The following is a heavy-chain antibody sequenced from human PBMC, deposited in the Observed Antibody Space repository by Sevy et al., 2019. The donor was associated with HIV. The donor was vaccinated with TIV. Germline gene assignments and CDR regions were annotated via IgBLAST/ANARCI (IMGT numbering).Heavy chain of an antibody. J-gene: IGHJ5*01. CDR2: ITDSGST. D-gene: IGHD6-19*01. V-gene: IGHV3-23*01. CDR3: AKPRRGWYVFDC. Sequence: GGSLRLSCAASGLTFSSYAVSWVRQAPGKGLEWVSTITDSGSTYYADSVKGRFTISRDKSKNTLSLQMNSLRAEDTAVYYCAKPRRGWYVFDCWGLGTLVTVSS. CDR1: GLTFSSYA.